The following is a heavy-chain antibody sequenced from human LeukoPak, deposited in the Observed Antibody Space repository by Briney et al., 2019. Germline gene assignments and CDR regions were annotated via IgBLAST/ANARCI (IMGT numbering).Heavy chain of an antibody. J-gene: IGHJ6*02. Sequence: ASVKVSCKASGYTFTSYDINWVRQATGQGLEWMGWMNPNSGNTGYAQKFQGRVTMTRNTSISTAYMELSSLRSEDTAVYYCARVNSGWSDDKFYYYYYGMDVWGQGTTVTVSS. CDR3: ARVNSGWSDDKFYYYYYGMDV. V-gene: IGHV1-8*01. CDR2: MNPNSGNT. CDR1: GYTFTSYD. D-gene: IGHD6-19*01.